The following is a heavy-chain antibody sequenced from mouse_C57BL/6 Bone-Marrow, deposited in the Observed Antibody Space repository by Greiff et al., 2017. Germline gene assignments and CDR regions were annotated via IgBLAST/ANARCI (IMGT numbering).Heavy chain of an antibody. J-gene: IGHJ3*01. Sequence: EVQLQQSGPELVKPGASVKIPCKASGYTFTDYNMDWVKQSPGKTLEWIGDINPNTGGTIYNQKFKGKATLTVEKSSSTAYMGLRSLTSADTAVYYCARGRWFAYWGQGILLTDTA. CDR2: INPNTGGT. CDR3: ARGRWFAY. CDR1: GYTFTDYN. V-gene: IGHV1-18*01.